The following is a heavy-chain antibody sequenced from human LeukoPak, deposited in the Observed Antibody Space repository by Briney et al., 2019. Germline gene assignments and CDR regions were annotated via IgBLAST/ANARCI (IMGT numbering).Heavy chain of an antibody. D-gene: IGHD3-16*01. CDR2: ISSSSSYI. J-gene: IGHJ4*02. Sequence: PGGSLRLSCAASGFTFSSYSMNWVRQAPGKGLEWVSSISSSSSYIYYADSVKGRFTISRDNSKNTVYLQMNSLRVEDTAVYYCAKGAGGDGSGRCWGQRTLVTVSS. V-gene: IGHV3-21*04. CDR3: AKGAGGDGSGRC. CDR1: GFTFSSYS.